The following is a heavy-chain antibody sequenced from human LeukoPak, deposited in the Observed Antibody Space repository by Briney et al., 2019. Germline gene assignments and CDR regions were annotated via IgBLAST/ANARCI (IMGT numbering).Heavy chain of an antibody. D-gene: IGHD2-2*01. CDR1: GFTFSSYG. V-gene: IGHV3-30*18. CDR2: ISYDGSNK. Sequence: PGGSLRLSCAASGFTFSSYGMHWVRQAPGKGLEWVAVISYDGSNKYYADSVKGRFTISRDNSKNTLYLQMNSLRAEDTAVYYCAKDDRRYCRSTSCHLVDYWGQGTLLTVSS. CDR3: AKDDRRYCRSTSCHLVDY. J-gene: IGHJ4*02.